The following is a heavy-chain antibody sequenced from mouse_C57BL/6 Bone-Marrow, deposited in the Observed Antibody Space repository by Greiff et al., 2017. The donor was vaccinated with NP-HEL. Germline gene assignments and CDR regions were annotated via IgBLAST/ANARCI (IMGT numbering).Heavy chain of an antibody. CDR2: INPSTGGT. CDR1: GYSFTGYY. J-gene: IGHJ1*03. CDR3: ARSDAYYAYSYYGV. V-gene: IGHV1-42*01. Sequence: EVQLQQSGPELVKPGASVKISCKASGYSFTGYYMNWVKQSPEKSLEWIGEINPSTGGTTYNQKFKAKATLTVDKSSRTAYMKLQSLTSEDSAVYYCARSDAYYAYSYYGVWGTGTTVTVSS. D-gene: IGHD2-3*01.